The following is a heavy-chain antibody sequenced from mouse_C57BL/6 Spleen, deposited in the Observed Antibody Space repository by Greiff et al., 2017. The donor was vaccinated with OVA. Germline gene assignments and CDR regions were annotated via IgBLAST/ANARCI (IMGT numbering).Heavy chain of an antibody. J-gene: IGHJ2*01. CDR3: ARGMVTTYYFDY. CDR2: IDPSDSYT. V-gene: IGHV1-69*01. CDR1: GYTFTSYW. Sequence: QVQLQQPGAELVMPGASVKLSCKASGYTFTSYWMHWVKQRPGQGLEWIGEIDPSDSYTNYNQKFKGKSTLTVDKSSSTSYMQLSSLTSEDSAVYYCARGMVTTYYFDYWGQGTTLTVSS. D-gene: IGHD2-2*01.